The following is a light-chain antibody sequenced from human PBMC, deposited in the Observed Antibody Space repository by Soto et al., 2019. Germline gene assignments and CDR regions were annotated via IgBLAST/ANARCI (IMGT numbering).Light chain of an antibody. CDR1: SSDVGGYNF. CDR3: CSYAGSDTWV. CDR2: DVS. V-gene: IGLV2-11*01. J-gene: IGLJ3*02. Sequence: QAVVTQPRSVSGSPGQSVTISCTGTSSDVGGYNFVSWYQQHPGKAPKLMIYDVSKRPSGVPDRISASRSGKTASLTISGLQADDEADYYCCSYAGSDTWVFGGGTKLTVL.